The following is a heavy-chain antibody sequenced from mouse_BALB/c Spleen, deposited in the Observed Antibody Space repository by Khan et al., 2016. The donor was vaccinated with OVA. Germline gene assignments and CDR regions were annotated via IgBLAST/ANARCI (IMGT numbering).Heavy chain of an antibody. CDR1: GYTFTSYT. CDR3: ARTHER. Sequence: QVRLQQSGAELARPGASVKMSCKASGYTFTSYTMHWVKQGPGQGLEWIGYINPSSGYTKYNQKFKDKATLTADKSSSTAYMQLSSRTSEDSAVYYCARTHERWGQGTTLTVSS. CDR2: INPSSGYT. J-gene: IGHJ2*01. V-gene: IGHV1-4*01.